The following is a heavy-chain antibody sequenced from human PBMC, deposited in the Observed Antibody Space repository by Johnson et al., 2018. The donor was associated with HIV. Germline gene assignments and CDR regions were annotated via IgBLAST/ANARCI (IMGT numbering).Heavy chain of an antibody. Sequence: QVQLVESGGGVVQPGGSLRLSCAASEFIFSSYSMHWVRQAPGKGLEWVAVISYDGHNEYYADSVEGRFTVSRDNTKNTLYLQMNSLRADDTAIYYCAMTESRFLEWLFRALDIWGQGTMVTVSS. V-gene: IGHV3-30*04. CDR1: EFIFSSYS. D-gene: IGHD3-3*01. CDR2: ISYDGHNE. J-gene: IGHJ3*02. CDR3: AMTESRFLEWLFRALDI.